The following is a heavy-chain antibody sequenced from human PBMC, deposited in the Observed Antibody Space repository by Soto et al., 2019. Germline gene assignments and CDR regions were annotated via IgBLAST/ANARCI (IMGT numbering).Heavy chain of an antibody. Sequence: GGSLRLSCAASVFTFSSYSMNLVRQAPGKGLEWVSSISSSSSYIYYADSVKGRFTISRYNAKNSLYLQMNSLRAEDTAVYYFARPTYYDFWSGYPYGMDVWGQGTTVTVSS. D-gene: IGHD3-3*01. CDR1: VFTFSSYS. CDR3: ARPTYYDFWSGYPYGMDV. V-gene: IGHV3-21*01. CDR2: ISSSSSYI. J-gene: IGHJ6*02.